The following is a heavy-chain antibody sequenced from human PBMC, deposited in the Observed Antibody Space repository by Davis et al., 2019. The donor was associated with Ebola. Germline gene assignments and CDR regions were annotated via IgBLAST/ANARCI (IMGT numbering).Heavy chain of an antibody. V-gene: IGHV4-39*07. CDR3: ARDTSFVGYFDD. J-gene: IGHJ4*02. CDR2: IYYSGST. Sequence: SETLSLTCTVSGGSISSSSYYWGWIRQPPGKGLEWIGSIYYSGSTTYNPSLKSRVTISVDKSKNQFSLKLNSVTAADTAVYYCARDTSFVGYFDDWGQGTLVTVSS. D-gene: IGHD2-2*01. CDR1: GGSISSSSYY.